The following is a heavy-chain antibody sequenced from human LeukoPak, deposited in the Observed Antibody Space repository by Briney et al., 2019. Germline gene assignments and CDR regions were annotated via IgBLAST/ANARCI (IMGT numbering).Heavy chain of an antibody. CDR3: ARHPPIRYFDWLLTEALYYFDY. V-gene: IGHV1-2*02. D-gene: IGHD3-9*01. J-gene: IGHJ4*02. CDR1: GYTFTGYF. Sequence: ASVKVSCKASGYTFTGYFMYWVRQAPGQGLEWMGWINHNSGGTNYAQKFQGRVTMTRDTSISTAYMELSRLRSDDTAVYYCARHPPIRYFDWLLTEALYYFDYWGQGTLVTVSS. CDR2: INHNSGGT.